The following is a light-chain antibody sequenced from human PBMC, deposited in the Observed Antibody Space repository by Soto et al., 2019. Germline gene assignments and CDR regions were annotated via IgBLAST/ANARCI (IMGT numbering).Light chain of an antibody. J-gene: IGKJ1*01. CDR2: DAS. CDR3: QQRSNWPPWT. Sequence: EVVFTQSPSTRSLSPFERGTRSCGASQSVSSYLDWYQQKPGQAPRLLIYDASNRATGIPARFSGSGSGTDFTLTIRSPEPEDFAVYYCQQRSNWPPWTFGQGTKV. V-gene: IGKV3-11*01. CDR1: QSVSSY.